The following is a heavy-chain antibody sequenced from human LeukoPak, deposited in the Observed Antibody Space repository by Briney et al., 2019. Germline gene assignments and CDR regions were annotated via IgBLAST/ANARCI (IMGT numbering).Heavy chain of an antibody. J-gene: IGHJ4*02. CDR1: GGSISSYY. CDR3: ARVHPPTYYYDSSGYHFDY. D-gene: IGHD3-22*01. Sequence: SETLSLTCTVSGGSISSYYWSWIRQPPGKGLEWIGYIYYGGSTNYNPSLKSRVTISVDTSKNQFSLKLSSVTAADTAVYYCARVHPPTYYYDSSGYHFDYWGQGTLVTVSS. V-gene: IGHV4-59*12. CDR2: IYYGGST.